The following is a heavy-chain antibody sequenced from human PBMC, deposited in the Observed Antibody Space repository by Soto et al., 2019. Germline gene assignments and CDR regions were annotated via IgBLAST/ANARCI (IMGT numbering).Heavy chain of an antibody. CDR1: GGSVSSGSYY. Sequence: PSETLSLTCTVSGGSVSSGSYYWSWIGQPPGKGLEWIGYIYYSGSTNYNPSLKSRVTISVDTSKNQFSLKLSSVTAADTAVYYCARGTTYYDFWSGSTPDYWGQGTLVTVSS. CDR3: ARGTTYYDFWSGSTPDY. J-gene: IGHJ4*02. D-gene: IGHD3-3*01. V-gene: IGHV4-61*01. CDR2: IYYSGST.